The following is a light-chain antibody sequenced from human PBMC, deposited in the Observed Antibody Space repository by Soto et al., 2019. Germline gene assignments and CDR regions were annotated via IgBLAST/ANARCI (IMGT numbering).Light chain of an antibody. CDR1: QSISSY. V-gene: IGKV1-39*01. CDR2: AAS. Sequence: DIQMTQSPSSLSASVGDRVTITCRASQSISSYLNWYQQKPGKAPKLLIYAASSLQSGVPSRFSGSGSGTDFTLTTRSLQPESFATYYCQPSYSTPRTFDQGTKVEIK. CDR3: QPSYSTPRT. J-gene: IGKJ1*01.